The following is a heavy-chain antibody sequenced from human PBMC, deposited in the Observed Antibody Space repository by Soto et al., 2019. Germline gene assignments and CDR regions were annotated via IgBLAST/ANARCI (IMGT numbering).Heavy chain of an antibody. CDR1: GFTFSGSA. CDR2: IRSKANSYAT. D-gene: IGHD6-13*01. J-gene: IGHJ4*02. Sequence: EVQLVESGGGLVQPGGSLKLSCAASGFTFSGSAMHWVRQASGKGLEWVGRIRSKANSYATAYAASVKGRFTISRDDSKNTAYLQMNSLKTEDTAVYYCTRPASGAAAGKVDYWGQGTLVTVSS. V-gene: IGHV3-73*01. CDR3: TRPASGAAAGKVDY.